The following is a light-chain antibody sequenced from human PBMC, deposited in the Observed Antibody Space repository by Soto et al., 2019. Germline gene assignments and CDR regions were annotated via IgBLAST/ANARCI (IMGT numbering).Light chain of an antibody. J-gene: IGKJ4*01. V-gene: IGKV3-20*01. CDR3: QQYGSSPT. CDR1: QSVSSSY. CDR2: GAS. Sequence: EIVLTQSPGTLSLSPGERATLSCRASQSVSSSYLAWYQQKPGQAPRLLIYGASTRATGIPDRLSGSGSGTEFTLTITRLEPEYFALYSCQQYGSSPTFGGGTKVDIK.